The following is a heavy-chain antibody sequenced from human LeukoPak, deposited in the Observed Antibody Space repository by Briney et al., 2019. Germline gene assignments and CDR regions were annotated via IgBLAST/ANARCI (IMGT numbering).Heavy chain of an antibody. CDR1: GFTFSSYS. CDR3: ARAWRPGNIAVATGQLGMDV. J-gene: IGHJ6*02. V-gene: IGHV3-21*01. CDR2: ISSSSSYI. D-gene: IGHD6-19*01. Sequence: GGSLRLSCAASGFTFSSYSMNWVRQAPGKGLERVSSISSSSSYIYYADSVKGRFTISRDNAKNSLYLQMNSLGAEDTAVYYCARAWRPGNIAVATGQLGMDVWGQGTTVTVSS.